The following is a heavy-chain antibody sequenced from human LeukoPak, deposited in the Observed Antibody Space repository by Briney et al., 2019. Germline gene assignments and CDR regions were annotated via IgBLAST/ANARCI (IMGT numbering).Heavy chain of an antibody. J-gene: IGHJ6*02. Sequence: GGSLRLSCAASGFTFSGYPIHWVRQAPGKGLEWVAVISYDGSNKYYADSVKGRFTISRDNSKNTLYLQMNSLRAEDTAVYYCARERDSSGYYFYYYYYGMDVWGQGTTVTVSS. V-gene: IGHV3-30-3*01. CDR2: ISYDGSNK. CDR1: GFTFSGYP. CDR3: ARERDSSGYYFYYYYYGMDV. D-gene: IGHD3-22*01.